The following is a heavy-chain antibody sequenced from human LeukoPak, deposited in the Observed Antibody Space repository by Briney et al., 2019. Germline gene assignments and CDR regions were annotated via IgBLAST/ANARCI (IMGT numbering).Heavy chain of an antibody. J-gene: IGHJ4*02. D-gene: IGHD7-27*01. CDR3: ARTTWGGAVFFDY. Sequence: GGSLRLSCAASGITLTNYWMSWVRQAPGKGLEWVANIKEDGSEKYYVEPVKGRFTISRDNAKNSLYLQMNSLRAEDTAVYYCARTTWGGAVFFDYWGQGTLVTVSS. V-gene: IGHV3-7*04. CDR2: IKEDGSEK. CDR1: GITLTNYW.